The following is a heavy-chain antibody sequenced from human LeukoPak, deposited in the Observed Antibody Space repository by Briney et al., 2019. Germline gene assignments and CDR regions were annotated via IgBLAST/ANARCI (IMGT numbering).Heavy chain of an antibody. V-gene: IGHV3-21*01. CDR3: ARGSRDQLMPGY. CDR1: GFTFSSYS. J-gene: IGHJ4*02. CDR2: ISSSSSYI. D-gene: IGHD2-2*01. Sequence: GGSLRLSCAASGFTFSSYSMNWVRQAPGKRLEWVSSISSSSSYIYYADSVKGRFTISRDNAKNSLYLQMNSLRAEDTAVYYCARGSRDQLMPGYWGQETLVTVSS.